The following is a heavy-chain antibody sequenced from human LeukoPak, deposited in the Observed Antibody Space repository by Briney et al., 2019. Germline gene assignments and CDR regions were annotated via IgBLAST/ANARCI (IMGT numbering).Heavy chain of an antibody. D-gene: IGHD1-26*01. CDR2: IYTSGST. CDR3: AGKVGAVDY. V-gene: IGHV4-61*02. J-gene: IGHJ4*02. Sequence: PSETLSLTCTVSGGSISSGSYYWSWIRQPAGKGLEWIGRIYTSGSTYYNPSLKSRVTISVDTSKNQFSLKLSSVTAADTAVYYCAGKVGAVDYWGQGTLVTVSS. CDR1: GGSISSGSYY.